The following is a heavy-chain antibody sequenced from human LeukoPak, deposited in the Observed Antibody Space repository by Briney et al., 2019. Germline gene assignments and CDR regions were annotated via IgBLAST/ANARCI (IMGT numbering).Heavy chain of an antibody. CDR1: GFTFSNAW. Sequence: GGSLRLSCAASGFTFSNAWMSWVRQAPGKGLEWVGRIKSKTDGGTTDYAAPVKGRFTISRDDSKSIAYLQMNSLKTEDTAVYYCTRDGRYYDSSGYYYYYYYYMDVWGKGTTVTISS. V-gene: IGHV3-15*01. CDR3: TRDGRYYDSSGYYYYYYYYMDV. J-gene: IGHJ6*03. D-gene: IGHD3-22*01. CDR2: IKSKTDGGTT.